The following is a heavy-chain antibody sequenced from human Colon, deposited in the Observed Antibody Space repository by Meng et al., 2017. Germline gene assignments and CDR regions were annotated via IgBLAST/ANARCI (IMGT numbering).Heavy chain of an antibody. CDR1: GYTFTRNG. D-gene: IGHD2-15*01. CDR2: ITPMFGTV. V-gene: IGHV1-69*06. J-gene: IGHJ4*02. CDR3: ARSTPSLDY. Sequence: QVQLVQSGSGLKEPGASVKFSCKASGYTFTRNGMNWVRQAPGQGLEWMGGITPMFGTVNYAQKLQGRVTITADKSTSTVYMELSTLRSDDTAVYYCARSTPSLDYWGQGTLVTVSS.